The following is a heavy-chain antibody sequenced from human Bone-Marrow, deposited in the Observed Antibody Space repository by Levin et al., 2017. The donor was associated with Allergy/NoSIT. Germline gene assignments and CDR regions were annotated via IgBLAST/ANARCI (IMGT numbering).Heavy chain of an antibody. D-gene: IGHD3-10*01. CDR2: ISYPGTNK. CDR1: GFPFSTYG. V-gene: IGHV3-30*18. J-gene: IGHJ1*01. Sequence: LSLPCAASGFPFSTYGMHWVRQAPGKGLEWVALISYPGTNKYYTDSVKGRFTISGDSSKNTLYLQMNSLRAEDTAVYYCAKDHYYGSGSYYPFQHWGQGTLVTVSS. CDR3: AKDHYYGSGSYYPFQH.